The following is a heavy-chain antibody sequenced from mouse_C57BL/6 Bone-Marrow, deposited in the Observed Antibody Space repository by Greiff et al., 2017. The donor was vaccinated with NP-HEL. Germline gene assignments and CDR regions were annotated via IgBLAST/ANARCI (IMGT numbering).Heavy chain of an antibody. D-gene: IGHD1-1*01. CDR3: ARHMNYGSSLYAMDY. Sequence: EVQLQESGGGLVQPGGSLKLSCAASGFTFSDYGMAWVRQAPRKGPEWVAFISNLAYSIYYADTVTGRFTISRENAKNTLYLEMSSLRSEDTAMYYCARHMNYGSSLYAMDYWGQGTSVTVSS. CDR2: ISNLAYSI. CDR1: GFTFSDYG. V-gene: IGHV5-15*01. J-gene: IGHJ4*01.